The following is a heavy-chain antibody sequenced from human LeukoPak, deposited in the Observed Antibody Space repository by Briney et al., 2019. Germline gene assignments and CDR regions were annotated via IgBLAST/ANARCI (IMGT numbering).Heavy chain of an antibody. CDR3: ARAYDFWSGYYPTYYDY. Sequence: GGSLTLSCAASGFTFTTYSMNWDRQAPGKGLEWVSYISSSSSSIYYADSVKGRFTISRDNARNSLYLQMNSLRAEDTAVFYCARAYDFWSGYYPTYYDYWGQGTLVTVSS. CDR1: GFTFTTYS. CDR2: ISSSSSSI. D-gene: IGHD3-3*01. V-gene: IGHV3-48*01. J-gene: IGHJ4*02.